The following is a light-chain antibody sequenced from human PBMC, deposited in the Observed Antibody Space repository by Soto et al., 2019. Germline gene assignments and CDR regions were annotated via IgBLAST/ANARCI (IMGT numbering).Light chain of an antibody. CDR2: GAS. CDR3: QQYGSSPLT. Sequence: IVLTQSPATLSLSPGKRATISCRGSQSVSSSYLAWYQQKPGQAPRVIIYGASSRATGIPDRFIGSWSGTDCTLTISRLEPEDVAVYYCQQYGSSPLTFGGGTKVDI. J-gene: IGKJ4*01. V-gene: IGKV3-20*01. CDR1: QSVSSSY.